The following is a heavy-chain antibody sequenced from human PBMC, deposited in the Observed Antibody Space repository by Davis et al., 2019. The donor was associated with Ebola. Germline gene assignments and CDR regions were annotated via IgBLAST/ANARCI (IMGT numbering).Heavy chain of an antibody. CDR2: ISSSSSYI. J-gene: IGHJ6*04. D-gene: IGHD3-3*01. V-gene: IGHV3-21*04. CDR3: ARFFAGYRDYYYGMDV. CDR1: GFTFSSYS. Sequence: GESLKISCAASGFTFSSYSMNWVRQAPGKGLEWVSSISSSSSYIYYADSVKGRFTISRDNAKNSLYLQMNSLRAEDTAVYYCARFFAGYRDYYYGMDVWGKGTTVTVSS.